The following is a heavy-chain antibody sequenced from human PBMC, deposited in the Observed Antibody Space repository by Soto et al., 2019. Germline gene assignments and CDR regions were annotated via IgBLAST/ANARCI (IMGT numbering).Heavy chain of an antibody. CDR2: ISYDGSNK. CDR1: GFTFSSYA. D-gene: IGHD7-27*01. J-gene: IGHJ4*02. V-gene: IGHV3-30*04. Sequence: GESLKISCAASGFTFSSYAMHWVRQAPGKGLEWVAVISYDGSNKYYADSVKGRFTISRDNSKNTLYLQMNSLRAEDTAVYYCARAPGYFDYWGQGTLVTVSS. CDR3: ARAPGYFDY.